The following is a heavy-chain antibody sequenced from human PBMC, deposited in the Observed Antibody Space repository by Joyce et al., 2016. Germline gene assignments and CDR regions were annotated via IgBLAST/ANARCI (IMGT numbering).Heavy chain of an antibody. CDR2: IHPSDSDT. V-gene: IGHV5-10-1*03. CDR3: AREGGSYRNPHFDY. CDR1: AYNFTDYY. D-gene: IGHD3-10*01. J-gene: IGHJ4*02. Sequence: EVRLVQSGAEVKKPGESLRISCQGSAYNFTDYYITWVRQVPGKGLEWMGRIHPSDSDTSYSPSFQGHVTISVDRSTSTAFLQWTSLRTSDTAIYYCAREGGSYRNPHFDYWGQGTLIPVSS.